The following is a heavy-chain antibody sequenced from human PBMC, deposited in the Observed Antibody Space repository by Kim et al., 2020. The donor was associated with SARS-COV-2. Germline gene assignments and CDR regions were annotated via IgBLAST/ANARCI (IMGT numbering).Heavy chain of an antibody. D-gene: IGHD3-16*01. Sequence: SETLSLTCAVYGGSFSGYYWSWIRQPPGKGLEWIGEINHSGSTNYNPSLKSRVTISVDTSKNQFSLKLSSVTAADTAVYYCARGLSPYAFGGSPPAYWGQGTLVTVSS. CDR3: ARGLSPYAFGGSPPAY. CDR1: GGSFSGYY. V-gene: IGHV4-34*01. J-gene: IGHJ4*02. CDR2: INHSGST.